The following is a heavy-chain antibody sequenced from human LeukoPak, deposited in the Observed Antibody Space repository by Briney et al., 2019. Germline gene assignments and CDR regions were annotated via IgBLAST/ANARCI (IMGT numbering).Heavy chain of an antibody. D-gene: IGHD2-2*02. CDR1: GDTFISYA. Sequence: SVKVSCKASGDTFISYAVSWVRQAPGRGLEWRGGIIPMFGTANYAQKFQGRVTMTADKSTSTVYMELSSLRSEDTGIYYCAKDIISADTPRGYYFYYMDVWGKGTTVTISS. J-gene: IGHJ6*03. CDR2: IIPMFGTA. CDR3: AKDIISADTPRGYYFYYMDV. V-gene: IGHV1-69*06.